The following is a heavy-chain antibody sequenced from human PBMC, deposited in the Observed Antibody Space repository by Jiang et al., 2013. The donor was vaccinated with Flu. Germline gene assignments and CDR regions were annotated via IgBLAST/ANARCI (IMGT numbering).Heavy chain of an antibody. Sequence: KPTQTLTLTCTFSGFSLSTSGVGVGWIRQPPGKALEWLVFICWNDEKCYSPSQKSRLTITKDTSKNQVVLTMANMDPVDTATYYCAHSIDPDYDFWAGYYGMDYWGQGTLVTGLL. D-gene: IGHD3-3*01. CDR3: AHSIDPDYDFWAGYYGMDY. CDR1: GFSLSTSGVG. CDR2: ICWNDEK. V-gene: IGHV2-5*01. J-gene: IGHJ4*02.